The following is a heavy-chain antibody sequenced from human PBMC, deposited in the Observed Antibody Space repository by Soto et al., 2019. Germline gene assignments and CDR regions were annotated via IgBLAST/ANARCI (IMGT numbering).Heavy chain of an antibody. D-gene: IGHD2-2*01. CDR1: GGTFSSYA. J-gene: IGHJ4*02. Sequence: QVQLVQSGAEVKKPGSSVKVSCKASGGTFSSYAISWVRQAPGQGLEWMGGIIPIFGTANYAQKFQGRVTITADESTSTADMELSSLRSEDTAVYYCARLGGGVPAAKDTDWGQGTLVTVSS. CDR3: ARLGGGVPAAKDTD. CDR2: IIPIFGTA. V-gene: IGHV1-69*12.